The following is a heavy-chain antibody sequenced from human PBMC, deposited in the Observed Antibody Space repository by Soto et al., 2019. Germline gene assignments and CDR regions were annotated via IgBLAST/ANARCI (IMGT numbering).Heavy chain of an antibody. CDR2: IKQDGSEK. D-gene: IGHD6-13*01. J-gene: IGHJ4*02. V-gene: IGHV3-7*03. CDR3: AKAYIAAAGSFDY. CDR1: GFTFSSYW. Sequence: EVQLVEAGGGLVQPGGSLRLSCAASGFTFSSYWLSWVRQAPGKGLEWVANIKQDGSEKYYVDSVKGRFTISRDNAKNSLYLQMNSLRAEDTAVYYCAKAYIAAAGSFDYWGQGTLVTVSS.